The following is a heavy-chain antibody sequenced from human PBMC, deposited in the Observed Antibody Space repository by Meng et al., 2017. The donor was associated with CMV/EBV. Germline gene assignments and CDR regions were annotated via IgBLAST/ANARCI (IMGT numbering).Heavy chain of an antibody. J-gene: IGHJ4*02. CDR1: GGSFSGYY. CDR2: INHSGST. D-gene: IGHD5-12*01. CDR3: ARERPSGYHDY. V-gene: IGHV4-34*01. Sequence: SETLSLSCAVYGGSFSGYYWSWIRQPPGKGLEWIGEINHSGSTNYNPSLTSRVTITVDTSQNQFSLKPSSVTAADTAVYYCARERPSGYHDYWGQGTLVTVSS.